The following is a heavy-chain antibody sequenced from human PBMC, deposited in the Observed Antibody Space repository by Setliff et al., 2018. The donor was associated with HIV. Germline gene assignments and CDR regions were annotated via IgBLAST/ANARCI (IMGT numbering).Heavy chain of an antibody. CDR2: ISAYNGNT. D-gene: IGHD3-3*01. J-gene: IGHJ3*02. CDR3: ARGYYNFWSSYYDSRFPNPIDAFDI. CDR1: GYTFSSYG. V-gene: IGHV1-18*01. Sequence: GASVKVSCKASGYTFSSYGISWVRQAPGQGVEWMGWISAYNGNTNYAQKLQGRVTMTTDTSTSTAYMELRSLRSDDTAVYYCARGYYNFWSSYYDSRFPNPIDAFDIWGQGAMVTVSS.